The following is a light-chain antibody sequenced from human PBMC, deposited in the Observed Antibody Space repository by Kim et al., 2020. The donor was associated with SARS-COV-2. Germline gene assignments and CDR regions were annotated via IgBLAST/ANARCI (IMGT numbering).Light chain of an antibody. CDR1: SSNIGNNY. CDR2: DNN. CDR3: GTWDSSLSAGV. Sequence: GKKVSIPCTGGSSNIGNNYVSWYQQHPGTAPKLLIYDNNKRPSGIPDRFSGSKSGTSATLGITGLQTGDEADYYCGTWDSSLSAGVFGGGTQRTVL. V-gene: IGLV1-51*01. J-gene: IGLJ2*01.